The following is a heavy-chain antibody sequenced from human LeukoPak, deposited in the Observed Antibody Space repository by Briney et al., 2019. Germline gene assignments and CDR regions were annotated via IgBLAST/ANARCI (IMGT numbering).Heavy chain of an antibody. CDR3: ARDQQWLVGFDY. V-gene: IGHV3-30-3*01. D-gene: IGHD6-19*01. Sequence: GGSLRLSCAASGFTFSSYAMHWVRQAPGKGLEWVAVISYDGSNKYYADSVKGRFTISRDNSKNTPYLQMNSLRAEDTAVYYCARDQQWLVGFDYWGQGTLVTVSS. CDR2: ISYDGSNK. CDR1: GFTFSSYA. J-gene: IGHJ4*02.